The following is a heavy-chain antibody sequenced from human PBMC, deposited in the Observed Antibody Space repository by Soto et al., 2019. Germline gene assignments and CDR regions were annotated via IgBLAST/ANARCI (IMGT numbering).Heavy chain of an antibody. J-gene: IGHJ3*02. CDR2: IIPILGIA. D-gene: IGHD2-15*01. CDR3: ARETGIYCSGGSCYSEGAFDI. Sequence: ASVKVSCKASGGTFSSYTISWVRQAPGQGLEWMGRIIPILGIANYAQKFQGRVTITAYKSTSTAYMELSSLRSEDTAVYYCARETGIYCSGGSCYSEGAFDIWG. V-gene: IGHV1-69*04. CDR1: GGTFSSYT.